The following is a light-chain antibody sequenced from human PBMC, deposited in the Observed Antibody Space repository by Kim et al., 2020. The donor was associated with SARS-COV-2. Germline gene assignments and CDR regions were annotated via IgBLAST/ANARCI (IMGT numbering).Light chain of an antibody. CDR1: QSISSW. CDR2: KTS. V-gene: IGKV1-5*03. Sequence: DIQMTQSHSTLSASVGDRVTITCRASQSISSWLAWYQQKPGKAPKLLIYKTSNLESGVPSRFSGSGSGTEFTLTISGLQPDDFATYYCQQYYGYSQSFGQGTKLEIK. J-gene: IGKJ2*03. CDR3: QQYYGYSQS.